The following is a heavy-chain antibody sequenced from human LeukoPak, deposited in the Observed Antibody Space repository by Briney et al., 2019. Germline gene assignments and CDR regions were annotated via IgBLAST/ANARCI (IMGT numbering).Heavy chain of an antibody. CDR1: GGSISSGGYY. CDR2: IYYSGST. Sequence: PSQTLSLTCTVSGGSISSGGYYWSWIRQHPGKGLEWIGYIYYSGSTYYNPSLKSRVTISVDTSKNQFSLKLSSVTAADTAVYYCARGGLGDFWSGYYFNWFDPWGQGTLVTVSS. D-gene: IGHD3-3*01. CDR3: ARGGLGDFWSGYYFNWFDP. J-gene: IGHJ5*02. V-gene: IGHV4-31*03.